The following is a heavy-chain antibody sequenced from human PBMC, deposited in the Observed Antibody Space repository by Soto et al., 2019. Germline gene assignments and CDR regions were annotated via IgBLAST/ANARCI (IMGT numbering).Heavy chain of an antibody. CDR1: GFSFPNAW. D-gene: IGHD3-3*01. CDR2: ITNKENGEAT. CDR3: TPGSFGSNEGSLDC. V-gene: IGHV3-15*06. Sequence: EVQLVESGGGLVEPGGSLRLSCAASGFSFPNAWMTWVRQAPGKGLAWVGRITNKENGEATKYAAPVKGRFTISRVDSENRLFLQMESMQTEDTAVYHCTPGSFGSNEGSLDCWGQGSRVTVSS. J-gene: IGHJ4*02.